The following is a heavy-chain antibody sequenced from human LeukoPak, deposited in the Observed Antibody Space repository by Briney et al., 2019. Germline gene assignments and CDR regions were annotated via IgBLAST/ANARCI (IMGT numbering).Heavy chain of an antibody. CDR3: ARDLEQQRLYYFDY. CDR1: GGTFTSYA. V-gene: IGHV1-3*01. D-gene: IGHD6-13*01. Sequence: ASVKVSCKASGGTFTSYAMHWVRQAPGQRLEWMGWSNAGNGNTKYSQEFQGRVTITRDTSASTAYMELSSLRSEDTAVYYCARDLEQQRLYYFDYWGQGTLVTVSS. J-gene: IGHJ4*02. CDR2: SNAGNGNT.